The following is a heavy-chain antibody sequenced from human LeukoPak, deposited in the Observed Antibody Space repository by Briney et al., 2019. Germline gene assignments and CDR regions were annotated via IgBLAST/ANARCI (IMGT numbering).Heavy chain of an antibody. V-gene: IGHV4-61*02. D-gene: IGHD6-19*01. CDR1: GGSISSGSYY. J-gene: IGHJ5*02. CDR2: IYTSGST. CDR3: ARAGGQQWLVENWFDP. Sequence: PSETLSLTCTVSGGSISSGSYYWSWIRQPAGKGLEWIGRIYTSGSTNYNPSLKSRVTISVDTSKNQFSLKLSSVTAADTAVYYCARAGGQQWLVENWFDPWGQGTLVTVSS.